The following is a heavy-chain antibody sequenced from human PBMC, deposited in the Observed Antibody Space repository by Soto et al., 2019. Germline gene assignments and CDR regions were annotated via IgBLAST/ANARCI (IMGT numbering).Heavy chain of an antibody. CDR1: GGSIISGSDY. CDR2: IYYSGST. CDR3: ARISGYSYGLPPYFDY. J-gene: IGHJ4*02. V-gene: IGHV4-61*01. Sequence: SETLCLTCTVSGGSIISGSDYCSWIRQPPGKGLEWIGYIYYSGSTNYNLSLKSRVTISVDTSKNQFSLKLSSVTAADTAVYYCARISGYSYGLPPYFDYWGQGTLVTVS. D-gene: IGHD5-18*01.